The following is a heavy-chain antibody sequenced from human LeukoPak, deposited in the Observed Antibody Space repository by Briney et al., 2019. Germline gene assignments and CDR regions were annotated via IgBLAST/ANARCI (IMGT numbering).Heavy chain of an antibody. CDR1: GYTFTSNG. Sequence: GASVKVSCKTSGYTFTSNGISWVRQAPGQGLEWMGWISTYSGNTNYTQKFQGRVTLTTDTSTSTAYMELKSLRSDDTAVYYCARDITVVPDVWGQGTTVTVSS. CDR2: ISTYSGNT. CDR3: ARDITVVPDV. D-gene: IGHD2-21*01. J-gene: IGHJ6*02. V-gene: IGHV1-18*01.